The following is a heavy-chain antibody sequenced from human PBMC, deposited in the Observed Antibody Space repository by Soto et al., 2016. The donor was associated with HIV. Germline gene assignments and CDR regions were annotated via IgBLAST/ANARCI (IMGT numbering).Heavy chain of an antibody. D-gene: IGHD3-10*01. CDR2: INWNGGST. J-gene: IGHJ6*02. CDR1: GFTFDDYG. V-gene: IGHV3-20*04. CDR3: ARDRGYYYGSGSSKAVYYYGMDV. Sequence: EVQLVESGGGVVRPGGSPRLSCAASGFTFDDYGMSWVRQAPGKGLEWVSGINWNGGSTGYADSVKGRFTISRDNAKNSLYLQMNSLRAEDTALYYCARDRGYYYGSGSSKAVYYYGMDVWGQGTTGHRLL.